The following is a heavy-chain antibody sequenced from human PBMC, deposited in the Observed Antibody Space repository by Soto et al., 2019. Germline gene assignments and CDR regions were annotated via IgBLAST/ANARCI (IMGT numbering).Heavy chain of an antibody. V-gene: IGHV2-5*02. CDR3: AHRPGGSGSYGRFDP. CDR2: IYWDDDK. Sequence: QITLKESGPTLVQPTQTLTLTCTFSGFSLSTSGVGVGWIRQPPGKALERLALIYWDDDKRHSPSLKSRLNIPKDTSKNHVVLTMTTRDPVDTATYYCAHRPGGSGSYGRFDPWGQGTLVTVSS. CDR1: GFSLSTSGVG. D-gene: IGHD3-10*01. J-gene: IGHJ5*02.